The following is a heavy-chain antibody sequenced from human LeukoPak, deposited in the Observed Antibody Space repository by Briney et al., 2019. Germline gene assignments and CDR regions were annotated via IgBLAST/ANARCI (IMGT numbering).Heavy chain of an antibody. D-gene: IGHD6-6*01. J-gene: IGHJ5*02. CDR2: IDLLGSST. CDR3: ARDRPHNWFDP. V-gene: IGHV1-46*01. Sequence: GASVKVSCNASGYSFTNYWLHWVRQAPGQGLEWMGVIDLLGSSTNYAQMFQGRVTMTWDTSTSTVYMELSSLRSEDTAVYYCARDRPHNWFDPWGQGTLVTVSS. CDR1: GYSFTNYW.